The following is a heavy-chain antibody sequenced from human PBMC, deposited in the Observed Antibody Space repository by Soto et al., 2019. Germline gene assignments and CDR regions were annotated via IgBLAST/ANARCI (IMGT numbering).Heavy chain of an antibody. CDR1: GFTFSSYA. D-gene: IGHD2-15*01. CDR3: ASLPTHTVVVAATPLY. V-gene: IGHV3-30-3*01. J-gene: IGHJ4*02. Sequence: QVQLVESGGGVVQPGRSLRLSCAASGFTFSSYAMHWVRQAPGKGLEWVAVISYDGSNKYYADSVKGRFTISRDNSKNTLYLQMNRRRAEDTAVYYCASLPTHTVVVAATPLYWGQGTLVTVSS. CDR2: ISYDGSNK.